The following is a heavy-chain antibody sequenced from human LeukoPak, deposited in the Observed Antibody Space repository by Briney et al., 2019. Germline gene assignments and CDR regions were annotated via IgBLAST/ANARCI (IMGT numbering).Heavy chain of an antibody. V-gene: IGHV1-46*01. J-gene: IGHJ6*03. Sequence: ASVKVSCKASGCIFITYYIHWVRQAPGQGLEWMGIINPDGGRTSYAQKFQGRVTMTRDTSTSTVYMELSSLRSEDTAVYYCARDPYYDKSGSGDYYYYMDVWGEGTTVTVSS. CDR1: GCIFITYY. CDR3: ARDPYYDKSGSGDYYYYMDV. CDR2: INPDGGRT. D-gene: IGHD3-22*01.